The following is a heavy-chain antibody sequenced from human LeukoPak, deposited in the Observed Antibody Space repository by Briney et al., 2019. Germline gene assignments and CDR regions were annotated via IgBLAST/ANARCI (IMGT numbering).Heavy chain of an antibody. Sequence: GGPLRLSCEVSGLSLRDYSMNWYRLAPGKGLEWVSAIRSDTGDTYYVDSVKGRFTISRDIAKKYLYLQMSSLRAEDTALYYCARDTPPGYSSGWYLGDAFDIWGQGTMVTVSS. CDR2: IRSDTGDT. CDR3: ARDTPPGYSSGWYLGDAFDI. J-gene: IGHJ3*02. V-gene: IGHV3-21*01. CDR1: GLSLRDYS. D-gene: IGHD6-19*01.